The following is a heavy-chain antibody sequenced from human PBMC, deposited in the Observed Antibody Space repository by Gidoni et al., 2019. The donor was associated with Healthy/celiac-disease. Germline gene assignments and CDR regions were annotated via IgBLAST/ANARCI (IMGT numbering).Heavy chain of an antibody. D-gene: IGHD2-2*01. V-gene: IGHV3-23*01. CDR2: ISGSGGST. CDR3: AKDLVPAANYYYYYGMDV. Sequence: EVQLLESGGGLVQPGGSLRLSCSASGFTFRSYAMRWVRQAPGKGLEWVSAISGSGGSTYYADSVKGRFTISRDNSKNTLYLQMNSLRAEDTAVYYCAKDLVPAANYYYYYGMDVWGQGTTVTVSS. CDR1: GFTFRSYA. J-gene: IGHJ6*02.